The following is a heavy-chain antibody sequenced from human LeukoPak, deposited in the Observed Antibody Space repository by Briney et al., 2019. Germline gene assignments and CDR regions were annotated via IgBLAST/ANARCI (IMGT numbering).Heavy chain of an antibody. Sequence: GASVKVSCQASGYTFTGYCIHWVRQAPGQGLEWMGWIDPNSGGTNYAQRFQGRVTMTRDTSISTAYMELSRLRSDDTAVYYCAGDRTNTGLDLWHWGQGTLVTVSS. V-gene: IGHV1-2*02. CDR1: GYTFTGYC. D-gene: IGHD2-8*01. CDR3: AGDRTNTGLDLWH. CDR2: IDPNSGGT. J-gene: IGHJ4*02.